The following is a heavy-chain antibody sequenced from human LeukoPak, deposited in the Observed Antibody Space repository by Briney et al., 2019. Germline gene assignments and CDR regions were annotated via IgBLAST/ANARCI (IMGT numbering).Heavy chain of an antibody. Sequence: SETLSLTCTVSGGSISSSSYYWGWIRQPPGKGLEWIGSIYYSGSTYYNPSLKSRVTISVDTSKNQFSLKLSSVTAADTAVYYCARGNSGSYPHWGQGTLVTVSS. D-gene: IGHD1-26*01. J-gene: IGHJ4*02. V-gene: IGHV4-39*07. CDR3: ARGNSGSYPH. CDR2: IYYSGST. CDR1: GGSISSSSYY.